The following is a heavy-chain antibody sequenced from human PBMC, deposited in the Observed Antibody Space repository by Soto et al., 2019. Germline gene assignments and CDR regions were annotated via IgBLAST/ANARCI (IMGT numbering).Heavy chain of an antibody. CDR3: ARTGGGLWLVRGFDY. J-gene: IGHJ4*02. CDR1: GGSVSSGSYY. D-gene: IGHD6-19*01. V-gene: IGHV4-61*03. CDR2: IYYSGST. Sequence: QVQLQESGPGLVKPSETLSLTCTVSGGSVSSGSYYWSWIRQPPGKGLEWIGYIYYSGSTNYNPSLKRRVTISVDTSKNHFSLKLSSVTAADTAVYYCARTGGGLWLVRGFDYWGQGTLVTVSS.